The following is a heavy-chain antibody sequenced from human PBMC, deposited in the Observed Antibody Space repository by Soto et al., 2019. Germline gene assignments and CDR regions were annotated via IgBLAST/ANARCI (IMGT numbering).Heavy chain of an antibody. CDR1: GFSLSSDGMC. Sequence: SGPTLVNPTQTLTLTCTFSGFSLSSDGMCVSWIRQPPGKALEWLARIDWADDKYYSTSLKTRLTISKDTSKNQVVLTMTNMDPVGTATYYCARIRRNPRCVGLCSFYGMDVWGQGTTVTVSS. J-gene: IGHJ6*02. D-gene: IGHD1-26*01. CDR3: ARIRRNPRCVGLCSFYGMDV. V-gene: IGHV2-70*11. CDR2: IDWADDK.